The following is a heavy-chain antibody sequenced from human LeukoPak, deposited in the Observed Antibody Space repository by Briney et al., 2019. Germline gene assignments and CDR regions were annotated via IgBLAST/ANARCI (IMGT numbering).Heavy chain of an antibody. CDR2: IKKDGSEK. Sequence: GSVRLSCAASGFTFSSYWMSWVGQAPGKGLEWVANIKKDGSEKYHVDSVKGRFTISRDNAKNSLYLQINSLRAEDTAVYYCARAYGGNCYSPYRATFDYRGPGNLVTVSS. V-gene: IGHV3-7*04. CDR3: ARAYGGNCYSPYRATFDY. J-gene: IGHJ4*02. CDR1: GFTFSSYW. D-gene: IGHD2-15*01.